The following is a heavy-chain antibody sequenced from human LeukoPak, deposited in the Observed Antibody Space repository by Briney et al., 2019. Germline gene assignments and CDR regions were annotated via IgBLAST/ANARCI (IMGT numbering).Heavy chain of an antibody. CDR1: GFNFSSYW. Sequence: GGSLRLSCAASGFNFSSYWMSWVRQPPGKGLEWGANIKQDGSEKYYVDSVKGRFTISRDNAKNSLYLQMNSLRAEDTAVYYCARDRRRSADYYYMDVWGKGTTVTVSS. CDR2: IKQDGSEK. J-gene: IGHJ6*03. V-gene: IGHV3-7*01. CDR3: ARDRRRSADYYYMDV.